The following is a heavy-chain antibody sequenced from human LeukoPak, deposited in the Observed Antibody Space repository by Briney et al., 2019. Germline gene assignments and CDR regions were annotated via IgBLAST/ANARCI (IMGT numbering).Heavy chain of an antibody. CDR3: VKGAYDYLEIAYFDY. Sequence: PGGSLRLSCAASGFTFSNCAMNWVRQAPGKGLEWVSVILGSGDAKDYADSVKGRFTISRDKSKNTLYLQMNSLTAEDTAVYYCVKGAYDYLEIAYFDYWGQGTLVTVSS. CDR1: GFTFSNCA. J-gene: IGHJ4*02. CDR2: ILGSGDAK. D-gene: IGHD5-12*01. V-gene: IGHV3-23*01.